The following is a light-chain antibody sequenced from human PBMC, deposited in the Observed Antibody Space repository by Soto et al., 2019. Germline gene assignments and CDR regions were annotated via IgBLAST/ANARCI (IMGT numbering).Light chain of an antibody. Sequence: EIVLTQSPDTRSLSPGERATLSCRASQSVRSNSLAWYQQKPGQAPRFLIYDASSRATGIPDRFSGSGSGTDFTLTISRLEPEDFAVYYCQQYGSTPLTFGGGTKVDIK. CDR2: DAS. CDR3: QQYGSTPLT. CDR1: QSVRSNS. V-gene: IGKV3-20*01. J-gene: IGKJ4*01.